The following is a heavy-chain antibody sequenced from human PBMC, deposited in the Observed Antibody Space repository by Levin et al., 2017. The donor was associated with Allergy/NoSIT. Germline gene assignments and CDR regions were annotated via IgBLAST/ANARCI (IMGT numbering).Heavy chain of an antibody. D-gene: IGHD4-17*01. CDR1: GYTFIDYY. CDR3: ASNDYGDYVQNFDY. CDR2: VNCNSGDA. V-gene: IGHV1-2*02. J-gene: IGHJ4*02. Sequence: GESLKISCKAAGYTFIDYYMHWVRQAPGQGLEWMGWVNCNSGDANYAQKFQGRVTMTRDTSIRTAYIELSSLRSDDTAVYYCASNDYGDYVQNFDYWGQGTLVTVSS.